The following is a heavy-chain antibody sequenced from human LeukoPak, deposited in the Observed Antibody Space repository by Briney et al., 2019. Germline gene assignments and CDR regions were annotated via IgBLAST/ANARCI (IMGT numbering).Heavy chain of an antibody. D-gene: IGHD3-3*01. J-gene: IGHJ5*02. CDR3: AREVFFGVVNWFGP. Sequence: SETLSLTCTVSGGSISSYYWSWIRQPPGKGLEWIGYIYYSGSTNYNPSLKSRVTISVDTSKNQFSLKLSSVTAADTAVYYCAREVFFGVVNWFGPWGQGTLVTVSS. V-gene: IGHV4-59*12. CDR2: IYYSGST. CDR1: GGSISSYY.